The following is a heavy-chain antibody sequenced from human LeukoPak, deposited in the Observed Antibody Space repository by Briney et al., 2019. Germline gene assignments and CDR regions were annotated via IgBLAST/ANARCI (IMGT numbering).Heavy chain of an antibody. CDR2: ISYDGSHK. CDR1: AFTFSRYA. V-gene: IGHV3-30*04. Sequence: GGSLRLSCAASAFTFSRYAMHWVRQAPGKGLECVTLISYDGSHKDYADSVKGRFTISRDNSKNTLYLQMNSLRAEDTAVYYCATFWDIVVVPAATIFDYWGQGTLVTVSS. D-gene: IGHD2-2*01. CDR3: ATFWDIVVVPAATIFDY. J-gene: IGHJ4*02.